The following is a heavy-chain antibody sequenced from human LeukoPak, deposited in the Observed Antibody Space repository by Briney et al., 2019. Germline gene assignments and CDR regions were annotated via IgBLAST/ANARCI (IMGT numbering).Heavy chain of an antibody. D-gene: IGHD3-10*01. CDR1: GFTFSSHA. CDR2: ISGSGGST. J-gene: IGHJ4*02. CDR3: AKKLLSFGEVIDY. Sequence: GGSLRLSCAASGFTFSSHAMSWVRQAPGKGLEWVSAISGSGGSTYYADSVKGRFTISRDNSKNTLYLQMNSPRAEDTAVYYCAKKLLSFGEVIDYWGQGTLVTVSS. V-gene: IGHV3-23*01.